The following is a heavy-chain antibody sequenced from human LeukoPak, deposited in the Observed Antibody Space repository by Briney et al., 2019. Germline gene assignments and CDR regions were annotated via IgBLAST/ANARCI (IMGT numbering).Heavy chain of an antibody. J-gene: IGHJ6*03. D-gene: IGHD3-9*01. Sequence: SETLSLTCTVSGGSISSYYWSWIRQPAGKGLEWIGYISYSGSTNYNPSLKSRVTISLDTSKNQFSLKLTSVTAADTALYYCARGFLTGYYGLFYMDVWGKGTTVTISS. CDR3: ARGFLTGYYGLFYMDV. CDR2: ISYSGST. V-gene: IGHV4-59*01. CDR1: GGSISSYY.